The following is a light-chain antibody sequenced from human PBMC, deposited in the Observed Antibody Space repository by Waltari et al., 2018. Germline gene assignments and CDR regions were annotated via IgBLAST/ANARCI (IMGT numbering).Light chain of an antibody. Sequence: SALTQPASVSGSPGQSITIPCTGTSSDVGPYNYVSWYQQYPGKAPKLMIYDVTKRPSGISDRFSGSKSGNTASLTISGLQAEDEADYYCCSYAGSSSLLFGGGTKLTVL. CDR1: SSDVGPYNY. CDR3: CSYAGSSSLL. CDR2: DVT. J-gene: IGLJ2*01. V-gene: IGLV2-23*01.